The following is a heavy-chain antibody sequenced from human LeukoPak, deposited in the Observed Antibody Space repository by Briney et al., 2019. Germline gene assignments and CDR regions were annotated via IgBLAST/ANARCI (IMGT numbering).Heavy chain of an antibody. D-gene: IGHD3-22*01. V-gene: IGHV3-23*01. J-gene: IGHJ4*02. CDR2: IRGSGGST. Sequence: PGGSLRLSCAASGFTFSSYAMSWVRQAPGKGLEWVSAIRGSGGSTYYADSVKGRFTISRDNSKNTLYLQMNSLRAEDTAVYYCAKDYSYYDSSGYYGRDYWGQGTLVTVSS. CDR1: GFTFSSYA. CDR3: AKDYSYYDSSGYYGRDY.